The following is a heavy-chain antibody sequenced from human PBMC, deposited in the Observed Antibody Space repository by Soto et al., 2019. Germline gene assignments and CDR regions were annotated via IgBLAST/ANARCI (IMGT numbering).Heavy chain of an antibody. CDR1: GYTFSTFY. CDR2: INPSAVTT. V-gene: IGHV1-46*01. Sequence: QVQLEQSGAEVKKPGASVKVSCKASGYTFSTFYVHWVRQAPGQGLEWMGVINPSAVTTSYAQKFQGRVTMTSYTSTSTVYLELSSLRSEDTAVYYCARDQVAYCGGDCYSVGDYWGQGTLVTVSS. D-gene: IGHD2-21*02. CDR3: ARDQVAYCGGDCYSVGDY. J-gene: IGHJ4*02.